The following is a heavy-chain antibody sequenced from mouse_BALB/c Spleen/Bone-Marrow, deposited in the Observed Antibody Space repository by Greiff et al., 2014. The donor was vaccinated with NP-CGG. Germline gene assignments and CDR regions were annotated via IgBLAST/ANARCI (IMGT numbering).Heavy chain of an antibody. J-gene: IGHJ3*01. Sequence: VQLQQSGPGLVKPSQSLSLTCTVTGYSITSDYAWNWIRQLPGNKLEWMGYISYSGSTSYNPSLKSRISITRDTSKNQFFLQLNSVTTEDTATYYCAKGTTYGNSFAYWGQGTLVTVSA. V-gene: IGHV3-2*02. D-gene: IGHD2-10*02. CDR1: GYSITSDYA. CDR2: ISYSGST. CDR3: AKGTTYGNSFAY.